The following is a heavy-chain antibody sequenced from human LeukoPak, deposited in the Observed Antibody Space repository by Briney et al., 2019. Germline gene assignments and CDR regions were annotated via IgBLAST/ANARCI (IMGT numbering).Heavy chain of an antibody. V-gene: IGHV4-39*07. CDR2: IYYSGST. CDR1: GGSISSSSYY. CDR3: AIRGSSSWYPEYFQH. D-gene: IGHD6-13*01. Sequence: SETLSLTCTVSGGSISSSSYYWGWIRQPPGKGLEWIGNIYYSGSTNYSPSLKSRVTISVDTSKNQFSLKLSSVTAADTAVYYCAIRGSSSWYPEYFQHWGQGTLVTVSS. J-gene: IGHJ1*01.